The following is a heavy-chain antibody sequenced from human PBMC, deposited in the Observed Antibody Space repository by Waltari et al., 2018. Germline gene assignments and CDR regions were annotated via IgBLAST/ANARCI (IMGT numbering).Heavy chain of an antibody. CDR2: INPNSCGT. J-gene: IGHJ4*02. Sequence: QVQLVQSGAEVKKPGASVKVSCKASGYTFTGYYMHWVRQAPGQGLEWMGRINPNSCGTNYAQKFQARVTMTRDTSISTAYMELSRLRSDDTAVYYCARAGIIAARPLFDYWGQGTLVTVSS. D-gene: IGHD6-6*01. CDR3: ARAGIIAARPLFDY. V-gene: IGHV1-2*06. CDR1: GYTFTGYY.